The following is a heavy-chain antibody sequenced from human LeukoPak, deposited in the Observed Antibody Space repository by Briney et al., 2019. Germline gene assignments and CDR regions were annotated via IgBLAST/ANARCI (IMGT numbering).Heavy chain of an antibody. V-gene: IGHV4-59*01. CDR3: VKFGVDYDMGV. CDR1: GDSISGSY. CDR2: IHYSGRA. Sequence: KTSETLSLTCTVSGDSISGSYWTWVRQPPGQGLEWIGQIHYSGRADYNPSLKRRITISVDTSKNQMSLTLTSVTAADTAIYYCVKFGVDYDMGVWGQGTMVTVSS. D-gene: IGHD3-16*01. J-gene: IGHJ6*02.